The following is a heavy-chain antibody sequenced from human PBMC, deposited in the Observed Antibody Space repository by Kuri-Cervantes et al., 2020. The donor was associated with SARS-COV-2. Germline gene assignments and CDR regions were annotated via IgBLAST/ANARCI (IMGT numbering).Heavy chain of an antibody. D-gene: IGHD2-15*01. Sequence: GGSLRLSCGGFGFTFSGYAIHWVRQAPGKGLEWVALTSYDGSNKFYADSVKGRFTISRDNSKNTLYLQMNSLRPEDTAVYYCAKDQFGIVVVVATIDYWGQGTLVTVSS. CDR3: AKDQFGIVVVVATIDY. J-gene: IGHJ4*02. CDR1: GFTFSGYA. V-gene: IGHV3-30*18. CDR2: TSYDGSNK.